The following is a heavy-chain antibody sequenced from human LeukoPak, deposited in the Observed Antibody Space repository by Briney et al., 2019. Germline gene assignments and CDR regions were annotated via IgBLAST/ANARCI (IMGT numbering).Heavy chain of an antibody. CDR2: INHSGST. V-gene: IGHV4-34*01. CDR3: ASTASYSSGRYGFFDY. J-gene: IGHJ4*02. D-gene: IGHD6-19*01. CDR1: GGSFSGYY. Sequence: SETLSLTCAVYGGSFSGYYWSWIRQPPGKGLEWIGEINHSGSTNYNPSLKSRVTISVDTSKNQFSLKLSSVTAADTAVYYCASTASYSSGRYGFFDYWGQGTLVTVSS.